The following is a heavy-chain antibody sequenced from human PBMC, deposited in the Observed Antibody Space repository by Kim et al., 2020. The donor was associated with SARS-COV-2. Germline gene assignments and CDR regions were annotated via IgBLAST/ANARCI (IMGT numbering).Heavy chain of an antibody. J-gene: IGHJ6*02. CDR2: ISYDGTSK. CDR1: GFTFHRYG. D-gene: IGHD3-22*01. Sequence: GGSLRLSCAASGFTFHRYGMQWVRQAPGKGLECVAGISYDGTSKYYSASVKGRFTISRDDSKDTLYLQMNSMRVDDTGVYYCARDGGAHSFYYDSRGYRRFCCLGMDVWRQGTAVTVSS. V-gene: IGHV3-33*05. CDR3: ARDGGAHSFYYDSRGYRRFCCLGMDV.